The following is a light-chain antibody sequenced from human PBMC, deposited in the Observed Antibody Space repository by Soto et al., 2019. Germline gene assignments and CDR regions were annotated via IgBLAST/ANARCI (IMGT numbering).Light chain of an antibody. CDR3: HQYDNRPFT. CDR2: DAS. J-gene: IGKJ3*01. CDR1: QDISKF. V-gene: IGKV1-33*01. Sequence: DIQMTQSPSSLSASVGDRVSFTCQASQDISKFLNWYQHKPGQAPSLLIYDASKSQFGVPSRFSGSGSGTDFTFTNSSLHPEANATYYCHQYDNRPFTFGPGTKVDVK.